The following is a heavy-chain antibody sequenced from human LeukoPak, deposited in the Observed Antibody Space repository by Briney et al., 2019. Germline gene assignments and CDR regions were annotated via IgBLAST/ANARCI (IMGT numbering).Heavy chain of an antibody. J-gene: IGHJ6*02. Sequence: SETLSLTCIVSGVSISSSTYYWGWIRQPPGKGLEFIGGIFFSGSTHYNPSVRSRVTVSMDTSKNQFSLKLTSVTAADTAVYYCATSGDIAAPYYYYSMDVWGQGTTVTVSS. D-gene: IGHD6-13*01. CDR1: GVSISSSTYY. CDR2: IFFSGST. V-gene: IGHV4-39*01. CDR3: ATSGDIAAPYYYYSMDV.